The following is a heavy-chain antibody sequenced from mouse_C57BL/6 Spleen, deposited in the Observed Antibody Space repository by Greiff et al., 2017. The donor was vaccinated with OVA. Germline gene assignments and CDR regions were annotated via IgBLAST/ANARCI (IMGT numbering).Heavy chain of an antibody. CDR2: IYPGSGST. Sequence: VQLQQPGAELVKPGASVKMSCKASGYTFTSYWLTWVKQRPGQGLEWIGDIYPGSGSTNYNEKFKSKATLTVDTSSSTAYMQLSSLTSEDSAVYYCAREEGYYAMDYWGQGTSVTVSS. CDR1: GYTFTSYW. V-gene: IGHV1-55*01. CDR3: AREEGYYAMDY. J-gene: IGHJ4*01.